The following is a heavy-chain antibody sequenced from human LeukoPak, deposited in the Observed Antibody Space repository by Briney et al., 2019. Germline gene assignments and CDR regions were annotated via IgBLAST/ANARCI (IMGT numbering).Heavy chain of an antibody. J-gene: IGHJ5*02. V-gene: IGHV3-33*01. CDR2: IWYDGSKK. D-gene: IGHD5-24*01. CDR1: GFTFSSYG. Sequence: PGGSLRLSCAASGFTFSSYGMHWVRQAPGKGLEWVAVIWYDGSKKYYADSVKGRFTISRDNSKNTLYLQMNNLRAEDTAVYYCARDRERWLLNRNWFDPWGQGTLVTVSS. CDR3: ARDRERWLLNRNWFDP.